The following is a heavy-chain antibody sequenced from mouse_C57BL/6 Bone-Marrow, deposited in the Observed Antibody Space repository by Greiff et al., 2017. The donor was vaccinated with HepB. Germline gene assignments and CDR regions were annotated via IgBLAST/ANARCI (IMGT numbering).Heavy chain of an antibody. CDR1: GFTFSDYG. Sequence: EVNVVESGGGLVKPGGSLKLSCAASGFTFSDYGMHWVRQAPEKGLEWVAYISSGSSTIYYADTVKGRFTISRDNAKNTLFLQMTSLRSEDTAMYYCARQLTGPRDYWGQGTTLTVSS. CDR2: ISSGSSTI. V-gene: IGHV5-17*01. J-gene: IGHJ2*01. D-gene: IGHD4-1*01. CDR3: ARQLTGPRDY.